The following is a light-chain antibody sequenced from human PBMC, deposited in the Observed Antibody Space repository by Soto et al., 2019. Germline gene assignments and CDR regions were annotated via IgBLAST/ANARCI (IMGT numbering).Light chain of an antibody. CDR3: QSYDISLSGSV. Sequence: QSVLTQPPSVSGAPGQRVTISCTGSSSNIGAGYHVHWYQQLPGTAPKLLIYGNNNRPSGVPDRFSGSKSGTSASLAITGLQAEDEADYFCQSYDISLSGSVFGGGTQLTVL. CDR2: GNN. V-gene: IGLV1-40*01. CDR1: SSNIGAGYH. J-gene: IGLJ3*02.